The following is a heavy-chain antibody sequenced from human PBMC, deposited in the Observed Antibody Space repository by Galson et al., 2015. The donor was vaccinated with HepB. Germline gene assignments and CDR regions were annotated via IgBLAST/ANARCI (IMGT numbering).Heavy chain of an antibody. Sequence: SLRLSCAASGFTFDDYAMHWVRQAPGKGLEWVSGISWNSGSIGYADSVKGRFTISRDNAKNSLYLQMNSLRAEDTALYYCAKDLGPDGDYIDYGDYGGGFDYWGQGTLVTVSS. D-gene: IGHD4-17*01. J-gene: IGHJ4*02. CDR1: GFTFDDYA. CDR3: AKDLGPDGDYIDYGDYGGGFDY. CDR2: ISWNSGSI. V-gene: IGHV3-9*01.